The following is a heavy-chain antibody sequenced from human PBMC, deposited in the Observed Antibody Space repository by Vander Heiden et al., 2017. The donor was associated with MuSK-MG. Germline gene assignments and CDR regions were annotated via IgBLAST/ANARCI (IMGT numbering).Heavy chain of an antibody. CDR2: VYYSGST. CDR1: GDSISRHN. CDR3: ARGQFNFDS. J-gene: IGHJ3*02. V-gene: IGHV4-59*11. Sequence: VQLQASGPGMVKASETLSLTLTCSGDSISRHNWTWIRQTPGKGLEYIGYVYYSGSTNYNPSLKSRVTISLDTSNNQFSLKLSSVTAADTAVYYCARGQFNFDSWGQGTVVTGSS.